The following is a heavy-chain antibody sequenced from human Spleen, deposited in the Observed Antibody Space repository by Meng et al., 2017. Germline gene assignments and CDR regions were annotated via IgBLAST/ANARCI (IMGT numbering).Heavy chain of an antibody. CDR2: MNPNSGNT. V-gene: IGHV1-8*01. CDR1: GYTFTSYD. Sequence: ASVKVSCKASGYTFTSYDINWVRQATGQGLEWMGWMNPNSGNTGYAQKFQGRVTMTRNTSISTAYMELSSLRSEDTAVYYCARGEYSSGWYGIAHGIDYWGQGTLVTVSS. D-gene: IGHD6-19*01. J-gene: IGHJ4*02. CDR3: ARGEYSSGWYGIAHGIDY.